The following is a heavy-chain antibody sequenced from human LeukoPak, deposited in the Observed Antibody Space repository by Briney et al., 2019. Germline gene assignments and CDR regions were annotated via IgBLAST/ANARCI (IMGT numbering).Heavy chain of an antibody. CDR1: GYTFTGYY. CDR2: INPNSGGT. D-gene: IGHD1-26*01. J-gene: IGHJ4*02. V-gene: IGHV1-2*02. Sequence: ASVKVSCKASGYTFTGYYMHWVRQAPGQGLEWMGWINPNSGGTNYAQKFQARVTLTRDTSISTAYMERSRLRSDDTAVYYCARVSYSGIYAFDYWGQGTLVTVSS. CDR3: ARVSYSGIYAFDY.